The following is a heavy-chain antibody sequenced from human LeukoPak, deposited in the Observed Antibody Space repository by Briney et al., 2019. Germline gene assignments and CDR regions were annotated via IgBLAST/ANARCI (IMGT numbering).Heavy chain of an antibody. CDR1: GYTFTGYY. CDR2: INPNSGGT. CDR3: AAGVAAAGPNYYYYGMDV. Sequence: GASVKVSCKASGYTFTGYYMHWVRQAPGQGLEWMGRINPNSGGTNYAQKFQGRVTMTRDTSISTAYMELSRLRSDDTAVYYCAAGVAAAGPNYYYYGMDVWGQGTTVTVSS. V-gene: IGHV1-2*06. J-gene: IGHJ6*02. D-gene: IGHD6-13*01.